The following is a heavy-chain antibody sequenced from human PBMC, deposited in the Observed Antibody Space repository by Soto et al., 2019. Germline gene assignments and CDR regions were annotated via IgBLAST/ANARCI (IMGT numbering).Heavy chain of an antibody. CDR1: GCSISSYY. D-gene: IGHD6-13*01. J-gene: IGHJ6*02. CDR3: ARHSSSWGYYYYYGMDV. CDR2: IYYSGST. Sequence: SETLSLTCTFSGCSISSYYWSWIRQPPGKGLEWIGYIYYSGSTNYNPSLKSRVTISVDTSKNQFSLKLSSVTAADTAVYYCARHSSSWGYYYYYGMDVWGQGTTVTVSS. V-gene: IGHV4-59*08.